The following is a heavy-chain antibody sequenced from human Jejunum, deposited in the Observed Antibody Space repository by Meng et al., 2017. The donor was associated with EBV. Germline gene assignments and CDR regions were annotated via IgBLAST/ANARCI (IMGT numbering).Heavy chain of an antibody. Sequence: EVQLVESGGGLVKAGGSLRLSCAASGFTFSSYSMNWVRQAPGKGLEWVSSISSSNNYIYYPDSVKGRFTISRDNGKNSLYLQMNSLRAEDTAVYYCARDAKTVTQYYFDYWGQGTLVTVSS. V-gene: IGHV3-21*01. CDR2: ISSSNNYI. CDR3: ARDAKTVTQYYFDY. CDR1: GFTFSSYS. J-gene: IGHJ4*02. D-gene: IGHD4-17*01.